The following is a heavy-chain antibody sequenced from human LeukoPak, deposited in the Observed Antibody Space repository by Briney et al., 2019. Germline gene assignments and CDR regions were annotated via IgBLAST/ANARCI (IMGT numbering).Heavy chain of an antibody. D-gene: IGHD3-16*01. V-gene: IGHV3-30*03. CDR3: RDVFDY. Sequence: GGSLRLSCVTSGFTFSSYGMHWVRQVPGKGLEWVAVISYDAESNYHVDSVKGRFTISRDNSKNTLYLQMNTLRPEDTAVYYCRDVFDYWGQGTLVTVSS. J-gene: IGHJ4*02. CDR2: ISYDAESN. CDR1: GFTFSSYG.